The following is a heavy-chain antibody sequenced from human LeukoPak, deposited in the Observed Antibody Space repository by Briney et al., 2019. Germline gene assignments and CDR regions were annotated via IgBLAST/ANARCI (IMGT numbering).Heavy chain of an antibody. Sequence: GGSLRLSCAACVFTFSSCRMHGVRQAPGKGVEGVAVMWYEGSNKYCGDSVKGRFTISRDNSKNTLYLQMKSVRAEERAVYFCARSGEQLSFKAWFVPWGQETLVTVSS. J-gene: IGHJ5*02. CDR3: ARSGEQLSFKAWFVP. D-gene: IGHD5-18*01. CDR1: VFTFSSCR. V-gene: IGHV3-33*01. CDR2: MWYEGSNK.